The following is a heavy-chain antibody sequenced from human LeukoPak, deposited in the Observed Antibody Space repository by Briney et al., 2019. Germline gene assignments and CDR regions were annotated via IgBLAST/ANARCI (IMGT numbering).Heavy chain of an antibody. J-gene: IGHJ6*02. CDR3: ARGLGSTRSSDGMDV. D-gene: IGHD2-2*01. V-gene: IGHV3-53*01. CDR2: IYSDGNT. Sequence: GGSVRLSCTASVFTITSNYMTWIRQAPWKGLEWVSSIYSDGNTYYADSVKGRFAISRDNPKNTLFLQMTSLRAEDTAVYYCARGLGSTRSSDGMDVWGQGTTVTVSS. CDR1: VFTITSNY.